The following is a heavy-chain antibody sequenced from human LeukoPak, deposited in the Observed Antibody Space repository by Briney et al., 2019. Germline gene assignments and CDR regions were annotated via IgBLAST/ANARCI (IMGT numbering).Heavy chain of an antibody. V-gene: IGHV4-39*01. D-gene: IGHD3-10*01. CDR2: IYYSGST. Sequence: PSETLSLTCTVSGGSISSSSYYWGWIRQPPGKGLEWIGSIYYSGSTYYNPSLKSRVTISVDTSKNQFSLKLSSVTAADTAVYYCARFCRGDDAFDIWGQGTMVTVSS. J-gene: IGHJ3*02. CDR1: GGSISSSSYY. CDR3: ARFCRGDDAFDI.